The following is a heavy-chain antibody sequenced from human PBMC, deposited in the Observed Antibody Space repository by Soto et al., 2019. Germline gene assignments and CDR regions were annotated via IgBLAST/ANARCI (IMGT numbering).Heavy chain of an antibody. Sequence: PGGSLRLSCAASGFTFRSYGMHWVRQAPGKGLEWVAVIWYDGSNKYYADSVKGRFTISRDNSKNTLYLQMNSLRAEDTAVYYCARDRVAYRRATGGMDVWGQGTTVTVSS. CDR3: ARDRVAYRRATGGMDV. V-gene: IGHV3-33*01. J-gene: IGHJ6*02. D-gene: IGHD1-26*01. CDR2: IWYDGSNK. CDR1: GFTFRSYG.